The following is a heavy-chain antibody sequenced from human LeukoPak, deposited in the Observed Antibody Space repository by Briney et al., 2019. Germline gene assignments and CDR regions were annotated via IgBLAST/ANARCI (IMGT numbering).Heavy chain of an antibody. D-gene: IGHD2-2*01. J-gene: IGHJ4*02. CDR3: VRRYCSSTSCTLDS. Sequence: GGSLRLSCAASGFTFSSYEMNWVRQAPGKGLEWVSYISNSGGTIFYADSVKGRFTVSRDNAKNSLHLQMNSLRAEDTAVYYCVRRYCSSTSCTLDSWGQGTLVTVSS. V-gene: IGHV3-48*03. CDR1: GFTFSSYE. CDR2: ISNSGGTI.